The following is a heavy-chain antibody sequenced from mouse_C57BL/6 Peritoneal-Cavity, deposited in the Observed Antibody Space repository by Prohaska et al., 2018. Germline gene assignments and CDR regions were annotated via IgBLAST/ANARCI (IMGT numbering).Heavy chain of an antibody. D-gene: IGHD3-3*01. CDR3: ARRGTAKATWFAY. V-gene: IGHV1-53*01. CDR2: INPSNGGT. CDR1: GYTFTSYW. J-gene: IGHJ3*01. Sequence: QVQLQQPGTELVKPGASVKLSCKASGYTFTSYWMHWVQQRPGQGLEWIGNINPSNGGTNYNEKFKSKATLTVDKSARTADMQLRSLTSEDSAVEYCARRGTAKATWFAYWGQGTLVTVSA.